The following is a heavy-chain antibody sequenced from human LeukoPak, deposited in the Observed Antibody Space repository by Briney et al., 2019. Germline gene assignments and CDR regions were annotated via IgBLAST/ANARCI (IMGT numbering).Heavy chain of an antibody. CDR1: GYTFTSYY. J-gene: IGHJ4*02. CDR2: INPSGGST. Sequence: ASVKVSCKASGYTFTSYYIHWVRQAPGQGLEWMGIINPSGGSTSYAQKFQGRVTMTRDTSTNTVYIELSSLRSDDTAVYYCARDSSANPDYYDHWGQGTLVTVSS. V-gene: IGHV1-46*01. CDR3: ARDSSANPDYYDH. D-gene: IGHD6-19*01.